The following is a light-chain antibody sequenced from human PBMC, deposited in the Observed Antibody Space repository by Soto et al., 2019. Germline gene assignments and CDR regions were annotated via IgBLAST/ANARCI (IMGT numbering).Light chain of an antibody. CDR2: GAS. V-gene: IGKV3-15*01. CDR1: QSVNSD. Sequence: ETVKTQSPATLSVSPGERATLSCRASQSVNSDLAWYQKKPGQAPRLLIYGASTRATGIPARFSGGGSGTEFTLTISSLQSEDFAVYYCQQNNNWPRTFGQGTKV. CDR3: QQNNNWPRT. J-gene: IGKJ1*01.